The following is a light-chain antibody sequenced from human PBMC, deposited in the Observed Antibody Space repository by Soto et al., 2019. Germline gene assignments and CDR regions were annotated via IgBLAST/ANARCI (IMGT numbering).Light chain of an antibody. J-gene: IGLJ2*01. CDR2: DNS. Sequence: QLVLTQPPSVSGAPGQRVTISCTGNRSNIGAGFDVHWYQQLPGTGPKLLIYDNSNRPSGVPDRFSGSKSGTSASLAITGLQAEDEADYYCQSYDSSLSGWGVFGGGTQLTVL. CDR1: RSNIGAGFD. CDR3: QSYDSSLSGWGV. V-gene: IGLV1-40*01.